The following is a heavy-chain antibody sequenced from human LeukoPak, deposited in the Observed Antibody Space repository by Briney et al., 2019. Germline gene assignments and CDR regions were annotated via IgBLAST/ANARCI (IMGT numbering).Heavy chain of an antibody. D-gene: IGHD1-26*01. Sequence: SETLSLTCTVSGGSISSSSYYWGWIRQPPGKGLEWIGSIYYSGSTYYNPSLKSRVTISVDTSKNQFSLKLSSVTAADTAVYYCARHRRGSSTAPWGRGTLVTVSS. CDR1: GGSISSSSYY. V-gene: IGHV4-39*01. CDR2: IYYSGST. CDR3: ARHRRGSSTAP. J-gene: IGHJ5*02.